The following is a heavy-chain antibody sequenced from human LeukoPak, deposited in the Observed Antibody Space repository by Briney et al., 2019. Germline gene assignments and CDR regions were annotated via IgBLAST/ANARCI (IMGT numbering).Heavy chain of an antibody. J-gene: IGHJ3*02. V-gene: IGHV3-30*04. CDR2: ISYDGSNK. CDR1: GFTFSSYA. CDR3: ARDMAGYSSSWRGGAFDI. D-gene: IGHD6-13*01. Sequence: PGGSLRLSCAASGFTFSSYAMHWVRQAPGKGLEWGAVISYDGSNKYYADSVKGRFTISRDNSKNTLYLQMNSLRAEDTAVYYCARDMAGYSSSWRGGAFDIWGQGTMVTVSS.